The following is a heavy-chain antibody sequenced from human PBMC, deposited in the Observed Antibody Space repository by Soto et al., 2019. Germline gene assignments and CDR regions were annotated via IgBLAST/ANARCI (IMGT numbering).Heavy chain of an antibody. Sequence: ASVHVSCKASGFTFITYDFSWVRQASGQGLEWMGWMNPNNGNAGFAQKFWGRINMTRNTYISTAYLELSSLRSDDSAVYFCARRKERSGPYYLDLWGQGTQVTVSS. D-gene: IGHD6-25*01. CDR1: GFTFITYD. CDR3: ARRKERSGPYYLDL. J-gene: IGHJ4*02. CDR2: MNPNNGNA. V-gene: IGHV1-8*01.